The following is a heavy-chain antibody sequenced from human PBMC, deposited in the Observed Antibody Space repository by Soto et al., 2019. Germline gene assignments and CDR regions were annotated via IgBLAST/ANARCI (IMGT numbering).Heavy chain of an antibody. D-gene: IGHD5-18*01. J-gene: IGHJ4*02. CDR3: ATAVDTHMVGYYYFDY. CDR2: IYSGGST. CDR1: GFTVSSNY. Sequence: GGSLRLSCAASGFTVSSNYMHWVRQAPGKGLECVSVIYSGGSTYYADSVKGRFTISRHNSKNTLYLQMNSLRAEDTAVYYCATAVDTHMVGYYYFDYWGQGPLVTVSS. V-gene: IGHV3-53*01.